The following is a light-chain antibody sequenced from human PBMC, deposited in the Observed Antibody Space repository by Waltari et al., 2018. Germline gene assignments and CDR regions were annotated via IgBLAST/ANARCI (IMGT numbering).Light chain of an antibody. CDR1: SSDVGSYNL. CDR2: EVS. J-gene: IGLJ2*01. CDR3: CSYVGSRIVV. V-gene: IGLV2-23*02. Sequence: QSALTQPASVSGSPGQSITISCTGTSSDVGSYNLVSWYQQHPGKVPKLMIYEVSKRPSGISNRFSGSKSGNTASLTISGLQAEDEADYYRCSYVGSRIVVFGGGTKMTVL.